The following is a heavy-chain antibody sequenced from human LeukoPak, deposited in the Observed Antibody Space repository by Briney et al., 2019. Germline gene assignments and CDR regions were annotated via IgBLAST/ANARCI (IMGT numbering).Heavy chain of an antibody. D-gene: IGHD2-15*01. V-gene: IGHV5-51*01. CDR3: ARQRGYCSGGSCYAPDYYGMDV. CDR1: GYSSTSYW. Sequence: GESLKISCKGSGYSSTSYWIGWVRQMPGKGLEWMGIIYPGDSDTRYSPSFQGQVTISADKSISTAYLQWSSLKASDTAMYYCARQRGYCSGGSCYAPDYYGMDVWGQGTTVTVSS. J-gene: IGHJ6*02. CDR2: IYPGDSDT.